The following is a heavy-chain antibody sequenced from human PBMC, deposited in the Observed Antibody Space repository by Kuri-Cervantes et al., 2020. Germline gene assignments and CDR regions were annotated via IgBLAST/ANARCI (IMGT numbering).Heavy chain of an antibody. CDR3: AREGLRGVIEAAFDI. CDR1: GFTFSNYG. CDR2: IRYDGSNK. Sequence: GESLKISCVTSGFTFSNYGMHWVRQAPGKGLEWVAFIRYDGSNKYYAASVKGRFTLSRDNSKNTLYLQMNSLRAEDTAVYYCAREGLRGVIEAAFDIWGQGTMVTVSS. J-gene: IGHJ3*02. V-gene: IGHV3-30*02. D-gene: IGHD3-10*01.